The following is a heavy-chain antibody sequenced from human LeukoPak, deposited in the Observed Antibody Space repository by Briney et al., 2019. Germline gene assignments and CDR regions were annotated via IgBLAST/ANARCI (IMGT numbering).Heavy chain of an antibody. J-gene: IGHJ5*02. Sequence: PGGSLRLSCAASGFTFSSYGMHWVRQAPGKGLEWVAVISYDGSNKYYADSVKGRFTISRDNSKNTLYLQMNSLRAEDTAVYYCARETTPDYGDHGWFDPWGQGTLVTVSS. CDR2: ISYDGSNK. CDR1: GFTFSSYG. D-gene: IGHD4-17*01. V-gene: IGHV3-33*01. CDR3: ARETTPDYGDHGWFDP.